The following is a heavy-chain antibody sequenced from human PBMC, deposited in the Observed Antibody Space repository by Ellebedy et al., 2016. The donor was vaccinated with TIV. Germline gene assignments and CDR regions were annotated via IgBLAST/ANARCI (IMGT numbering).Heavy chain of an antibody. CDR3: ARNTPMAEYFDY. D-gene: IGHD5-18*01. CDR2: ISAYNGNT. V-gene: IGHV1-18*01. J-gene: IGHJ4*01. CDR1: GYTFTSYG. Sequence: ASVKVSCKASGYTFTSYGISWVRQAPGQGLEWMGWISAYNGNTNYAQKLQGRVTITTDTSTSTAYMELRSLRSDDTAVYYCARNTPMAEYFDYWGHGTLVTVSS.